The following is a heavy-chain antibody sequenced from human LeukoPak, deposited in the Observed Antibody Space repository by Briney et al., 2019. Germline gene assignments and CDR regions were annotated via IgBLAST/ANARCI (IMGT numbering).Heavy chain of an antibody. J-gene: IGHJ5*02. CDR3: AREVVVAATPDEIPMFDP. CDR1: GFTFSSYG. Sequence: HPGRSLRLSCAASGFTFSSYGMHWVRQAPGKGLEWVAVIWYDGSNKYYADPVKGRFTISRDNSKNTLYLQMNSLRAEDTAVYYCAREVVVAATPDEIPMFDPWGQGTLVTVSS. V-gene: IGHV3-33*01. CDR2: IWYDGSNK. D-gene: IGHD2-15*01.